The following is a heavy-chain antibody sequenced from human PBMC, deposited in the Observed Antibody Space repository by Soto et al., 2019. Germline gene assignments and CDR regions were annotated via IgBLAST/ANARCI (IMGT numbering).Heavy chain of an antibody. CDR3: ARDIFWEGFGVSNWLGP. Sequence: QVQLVQSGAEVKRPGASVKVSCKASGYTFTSYGISWVRQAPGQGLEWMGWINVYNDNTNYAQKFQGRVTMTTDTSTSTAYIELRSRRADDMAMYYFARDIFWEGFGVSNWLGPWGQGTLVTVYS. D-gene: IGHD3-10*01. V-gene: IGHV1-18*03. CDR1: GYTFTSYG. CDR2: INVYNDNT. J-gene: IGHJ5*02.